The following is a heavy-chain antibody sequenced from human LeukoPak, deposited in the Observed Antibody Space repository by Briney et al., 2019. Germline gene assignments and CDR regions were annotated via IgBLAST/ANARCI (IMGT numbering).Heavy chain of an antibody. J-gene: IGHJ3*02. Sequence: PGGSLRLSCAASGFTFSSYGMHWVRQAPGKGLEWVGFIRTKAYGGTTEYAASVKGRFTISRDDSKTIAYLQMNNLKTDDTAVYFCSAAFDIWGQGTMVTVSS. CDR2: IRTKAYGGTT. CDR1: GFTFSSYG. V-gene: IGHV3-49*04. CDR3: SAAFDI.